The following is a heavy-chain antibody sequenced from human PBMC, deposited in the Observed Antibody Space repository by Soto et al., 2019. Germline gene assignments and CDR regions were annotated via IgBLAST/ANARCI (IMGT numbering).Heavy chain of an antibody. D-gene: IGHD6-13*01. CDR2: IVVGSGNT. CDR1: GFTFTSSA. V-gene: IGHV1-58*01. CDR3: AAGGYSSSWYYYYGMDV. J-gene: IGHJ6*02. Sequence: QMPLVQSGPEVKKPGTSVKVSCKASGFTFTSSAVQWVRQARGQRLEWIGWIVVGSGNTNYAQKFQERVTITRDMSTSTAYMELSSLRSEDTAVYYCAAGGYSSSWYYYYGMDVWGQGTTVTVSS.